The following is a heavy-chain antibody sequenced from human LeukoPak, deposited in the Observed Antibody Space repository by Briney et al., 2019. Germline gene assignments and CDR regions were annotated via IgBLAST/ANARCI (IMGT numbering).Heavy chain of an antibody. CDR2: VYYIGST. J-gene: IGHJ4*02. CDR1: GGSISNFH. V-gene: IGHV4-59*01. D-gene: IGHD3-10*01. Sequence: SETLSLSCTVSGGSISNFHWTWIRQSPGKGLGWIGYVYYIGSTSYNPSLKSRVTISLDTSRKQVSLKLTSVTAADTAVYWCARDPRGFGDLEGFDYWGQGTLVTVSS. CDR3: ARDPRGFGDLEGFDY.